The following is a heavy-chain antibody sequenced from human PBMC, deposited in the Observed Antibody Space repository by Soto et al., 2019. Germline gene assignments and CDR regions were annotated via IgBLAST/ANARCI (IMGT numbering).Heavy chain of an antibody. CDR3: TKDRHPDGIWTFDF. CDR2: LGGGGDT. CDR1: GFTFGTND. V-gene: IGHV3-23*01. Sequence: GGSLRLSCAASGFTFGTNDMSWVRQAPGKGLEWVSALGGGGDTHYAESVKGRFTISRDYSKNILLLQMNSLRDEDSAIYYCTKDRHPDGIWTFDFWGQGTLVTVSS. D-gene: IGHD3-9*01. J-gene: IGHJ4*02.